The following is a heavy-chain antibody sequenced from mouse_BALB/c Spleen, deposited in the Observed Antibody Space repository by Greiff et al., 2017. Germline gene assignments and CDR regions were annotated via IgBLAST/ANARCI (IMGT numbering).Heavy chain of an antibody. CDR2: ISSGGGST. CDR3: ASGYGRVYYFDY. J-gene: IGHJ2*01. Sequence: EVMVVESGGGLVKPGGSLKLSCAASGFAFSSYDMSWVRQTPEKRLEWVAYISSGGGSTYYPDTVKGRFTISRDNAKNTLYLQMSSLKSEDTAMYYCASGYGRVYYFDYWGQGTTLTVSS. V-gene: IGHV5-12-1*01. D-gene: IGHD1-1*01. CDR1: GFAFSSYD.